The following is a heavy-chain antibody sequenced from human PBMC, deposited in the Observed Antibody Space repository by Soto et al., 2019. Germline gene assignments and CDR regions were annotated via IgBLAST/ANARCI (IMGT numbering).Heavy chain of an antibody. Sequence: QVQLVQSGAEVKKPGASVKVSCKASGYTFTSYAMHWVRQAPGQRLEWMGWINAGNGNTKYSQKLQGRVTITRDTSASTAYMELSSLRSEDTAVYYCAATCYDILTGSAGHQLDYWGQGTLDTVSS. CDR3: AATCYDILTGSAGHQLDY. D-gene: IGHD3-9*01. CDR2: INAGNGNT. CDR1: GYTFTSYA. V-gene: IGHV1-3*01. J-gene: IGHJ4*02.